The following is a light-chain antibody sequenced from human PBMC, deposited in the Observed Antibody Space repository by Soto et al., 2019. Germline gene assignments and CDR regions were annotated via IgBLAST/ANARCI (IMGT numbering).Light chain of an antibody. CDR2: ATS. J-gene: IGKJ3*01. CDR1: QYINTF. CDR3: QQSYTRPLFT. V-gene: IGKV1-39*01. Sequence: DIQMTQSPSSLSASVGDRVTITCRASQYINTFLNWYQQKPGKAPKLLIYATSSLQSGVPSRFSGSGSGTDFSLTISGLQPEDFATYYCQQSYTRPLFTFGPGTKVDVK.